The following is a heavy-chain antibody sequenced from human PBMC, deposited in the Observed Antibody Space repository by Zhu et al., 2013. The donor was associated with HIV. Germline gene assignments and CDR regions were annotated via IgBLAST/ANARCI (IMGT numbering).Heavy chain of an antibody. Sequence: QVQLVQSGAELKKPGASVKVSCKASGYTISSYYMNWVRQAPGQGLEWMGIINPSDGSTYYAQKFQGRVTMTRDTSTRTVYMELSSLRSEDTAVYYCARGRYYYDSRGYGPLDYWGQGTLVTVSS. CDR1: GYTISSYY. CDR3: ARGRYYYDSRGYGPLDY. J-gene: IGHJ4*02. V-gene: IGHV1-46*01. D-gene: IGHD3-22*01. CDR2: INPSDGST.